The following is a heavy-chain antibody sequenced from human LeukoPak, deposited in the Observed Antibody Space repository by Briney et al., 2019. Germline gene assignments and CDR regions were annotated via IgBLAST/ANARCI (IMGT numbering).Heavy chain of an antibody. CDR3: AKFDSSGYYYVSYFDY. Sequence: GGSLRLSCAASGFTFSSYAMSWVRQAPGKGLEWVSAISGSGGSTYYADSVKGRFTISRDNSKNTLYLQMNSLRAEDTAVYYCAKFDSSGYYYVSYFDYWGQGTLVTVSS. CDR2: ISGSGGST. J-gene: IGHJ4*02. CDR1: GFTFSSYA. V-gene: IGHV3-23*01. D-gene: IGHD3-22*01.